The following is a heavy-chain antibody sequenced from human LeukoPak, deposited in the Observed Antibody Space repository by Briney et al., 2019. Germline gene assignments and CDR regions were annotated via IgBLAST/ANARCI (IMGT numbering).Heavy chain of an antibody. CDR2: IYTSGST. CDR3: ARDSEAYYYDSSGYYYSGYYFDY. CDR1: GGSISSYY. V-gene: IGHV4-4*07. J-gene: IGHJ4*02. Sequence: SETLSLTCTVSGGSISSYYWSWIRQPAGKGLEWIGRIYTSGSTNYNPSLKSRVTMSVDTSKNQFSLKLNSVTAADTAVYYCARDSEAYYYDSSGYYYSGYYFDYWGQGTLVTVSS. D-gene: IGHD3-22*01.